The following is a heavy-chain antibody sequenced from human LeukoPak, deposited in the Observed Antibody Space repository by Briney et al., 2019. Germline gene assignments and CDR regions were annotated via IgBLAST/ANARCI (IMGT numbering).Heavy chain of an antibody. Sequence: ASVKVSCKASGGTFSSYAISWARQAPGQGLEWMGRIIPILGIANYAQKFQGRVTITADKSTSTAYMELGSLRSEDTAVYYCARSLQYYYDSSGYYYEFGDYWGQGTLVTVSS. CDR1: GGTFSSYA. J-gene: IGHJ4*02. CDR2: IIPILGIA. V-gene: IGHV1-69*04. CDR3: ARSLQYYYDSSGYYYEFGDY. D-gene: IGHD3-22*01.